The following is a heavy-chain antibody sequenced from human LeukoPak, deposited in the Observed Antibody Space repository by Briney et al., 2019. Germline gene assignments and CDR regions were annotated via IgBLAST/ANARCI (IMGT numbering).Heavy chain of an antibody. V-gene: IGHV3-49*04. CDR2: IRSKAYGGTT. CDR1: GFNFGDYA. Sequence: GGSLRLSCTASGFNFGDYAMSWVRQAPGKGLEWVGFIRSKAYGGTTEYAASVRGRFTISRDDSKSIAYLQMNSPKTEDTAVYYCTRDLGTGTTVNFDYWSQGTLVTVSS. J-gene: IGHJ4*02. CDR3: TRDLGTGTTVNFDY. D-gene: IGHD1-1*01.